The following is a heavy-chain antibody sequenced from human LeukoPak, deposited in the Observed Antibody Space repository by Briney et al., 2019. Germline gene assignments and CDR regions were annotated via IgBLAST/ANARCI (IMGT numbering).Heavy chain of an antibody. V-gene: IGHV4-39*01. CDR1: GGSISSSSYY. J-gene: IGHJ6*03. Sequence: MTSETLSLTCTVSGGSISSSSYYWGWIRQPPGKGLEWMGSVYYSGTTYYNSSLESRVTISVDTSKNHFSLILTSVTAADTAVYYCARQASDYFYYYMDVWGKGTTVTVS. CDR2: VYYSGTT. CDR3: ARQASDYFYYYMDV.